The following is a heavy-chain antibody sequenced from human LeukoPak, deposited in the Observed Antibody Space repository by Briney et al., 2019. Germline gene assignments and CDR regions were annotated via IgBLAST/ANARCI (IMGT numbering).Heavy chain of an antibody. J-gene: IGHJ4*02. Sequence: PGGSLRLSCAASGFTFITYSMTWVRQAPGKGLEWVSSISSITSSYIHYADPVKGRFTISRDNVKNSLYLQMNSLRAEDTAVYYCARLGESTTDFDYWGQGTLVTVSS. D-gene: IGHD1-14*01. CDR2: ISSITSSYI. V-gene: IGHV3-21*01. CDR1: GFTFITYS. CDR3: ARLGESTTDFDY.